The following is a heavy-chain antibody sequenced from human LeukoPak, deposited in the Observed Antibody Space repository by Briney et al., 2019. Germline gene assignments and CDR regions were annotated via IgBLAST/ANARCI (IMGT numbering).Heavy chain of an antibody. CDR1: GFTFDDYA. CDR3: ARDSPGYGAYVS. D-gene: IGHD5-12*01. J-gene: IGHJ1*01. CDR2: ISWNSGSI. V-gene: IGHV3-9*01. Sequence: GRSLRLSCAASGFTFDDYAMHWVRQAPGKGLEWVSGISWNSGSIGYADSVKGRFTISRDNAKNSLYLQMDSLTAEDTAVYYCARDSPGYGAYVSWGQGTLVSVSS.